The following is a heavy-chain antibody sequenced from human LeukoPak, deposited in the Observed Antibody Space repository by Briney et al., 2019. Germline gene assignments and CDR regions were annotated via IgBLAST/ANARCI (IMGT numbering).Heavy chain of an antibody. Sequence: PGRSLRLSCAASGFTFDDYAMHWVRQAPGKGLEWVSHISDSGGKTYYADSVKGRFTISRDNSKNTLYLQMDSLRAEDTAIYYCADFGSGSYCFDYWGQGTLVTVSS. CDR1: GFTFDDYA. D-gene: IGHD3-10*01. CDR3: ADFGSGSYCFDY. J-gene: IGHJ4*02. V-gene: IGHV3-23*01. CDR2: ISDSGGKT.